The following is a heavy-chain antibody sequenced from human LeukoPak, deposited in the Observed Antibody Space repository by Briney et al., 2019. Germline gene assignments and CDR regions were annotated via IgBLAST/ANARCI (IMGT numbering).Heavy chain of an antibody. V-gene: IGHV4-38-2*02. Sequence: QPSETLSLTCTVSGYSISSGYYWGWIRQPPGKGLEWIGNIFHNGNTYYNPSLKSRVTMSIDTSKKQFSLKLRTATAADTAVYYCARIEDVTRGYNHAYYFDYWGQGTLVTVSS. D-gene: IGHD5-18*01. J-gene: IGHJ4*02. CDR2: IFHNGNT. CDR1: GYSISSGYY. CDR3: ARIEDVTRGYNHAYYFDY.